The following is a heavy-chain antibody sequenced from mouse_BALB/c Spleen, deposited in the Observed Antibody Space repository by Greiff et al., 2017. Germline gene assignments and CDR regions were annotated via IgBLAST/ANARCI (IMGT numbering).Heavy chain of an antibody. CDR1: GYTFSSYW. Sequence: QVQLQQSGAELMKPGASVKISCKATGYTFSSYWIEWVKQRPGRGLEWIGEILPGSGSTNYNEKFKGKATFTADTSSNTAYMQLSSLTSEDSAVYYCARRRVLRLPMDYWGQGTSVTVSS. CDR2: ILPGSGST. D-gene: IGHD1-2*01. J-gene: IGHJ4*01. CDR3: ARRRVLRLPMDY. V-gene: IGHV1-9*01.